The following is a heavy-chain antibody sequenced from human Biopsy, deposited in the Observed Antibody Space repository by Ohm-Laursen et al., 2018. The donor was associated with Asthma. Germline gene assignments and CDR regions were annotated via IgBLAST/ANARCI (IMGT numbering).Heavy chain of an antibody. CDR3: SRGYSSNWSHYYFDY. J-gene: IGHJ4*02. CDR2: IYSGGTS. V-gene: IGHV3-53*01. Sequence: GSLRLSCSASGFAVSRDHMFWVRQAPGKGLEWVSVIYSGGTSHTADSVRGRFTISRDYSKNTLYLRMHSLRAEDSSVYYCSRGYSSNWSHYYFDYWGQGTLVTVSS. D-gene: IGHD6-13*01. CDR1: GFAVSRDH.